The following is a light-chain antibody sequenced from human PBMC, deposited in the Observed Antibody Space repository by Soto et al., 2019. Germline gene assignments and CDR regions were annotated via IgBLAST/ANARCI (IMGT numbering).Light chain of an antibody. CDR2: AAS. V-gene: IGKV1-39*01. CDR3: QQSYSTPRP. Sequence: DIQMTQSPSSLSASVGDRVTITCRASQSISSYLNWYQQKPGKAPKLLIYAASSLQSGVPSRFSGSGSGTEFTFTISSLQPEDFATYNCQQSYSTPRPFGQGTKVEIK. CDR1: QSISSY. J-gene: IGKJ1*01.